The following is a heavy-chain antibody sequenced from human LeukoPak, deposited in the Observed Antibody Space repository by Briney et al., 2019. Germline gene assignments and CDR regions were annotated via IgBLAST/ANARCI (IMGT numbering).Heavy chain of an antibody. CDR1: GFTFSSYA. V-gene: IGHV3-23*01. CDR2: ISGSGGST. D-gene: IGHD3-10*01. CDR3: AKGSGFRLGAFDI. J-gene: IGHJ3*02. Sequence: GGSLRLSCAASGFTFSSYAMSWVRQAPGKGLEWVSAISGSGGSTYYADSVKGRFTISRDNSKNTLFLQMNSLRAEDTAVYYCAKGSGFRLGAFDIWGQGTMVTVSS.